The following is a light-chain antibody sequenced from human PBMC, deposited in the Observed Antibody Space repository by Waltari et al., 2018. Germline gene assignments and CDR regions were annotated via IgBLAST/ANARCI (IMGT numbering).Light chain of an antibody. CDR2: DFD. Sequence: QSALTQPRPVSGSPGQSPTPSCPGTHTDVGPYNYVSWYQQRPGKAPKLVLYDFDKRPSGVPDRFSGSKAGNTASLTISGLQADDEADYYCCSYAGRYTSVFGGGTKVTVL. J-gene: IGLJ2*01. V-gene: IGLV2-11*01. CDR1: HTDVGPYNY. CDR3: CSYAGRYTSV.